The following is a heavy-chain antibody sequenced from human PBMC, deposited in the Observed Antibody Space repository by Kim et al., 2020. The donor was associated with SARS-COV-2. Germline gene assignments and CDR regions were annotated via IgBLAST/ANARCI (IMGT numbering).Heavy chain of an antibody. D-gene: IGHD4-17*01. CDR1: GGSVSSGSYY. J-gene: IGHJ4*02. V-gene: IGHV4-61*01. CDR2: IYYSGST. CDR3: AGRRDYGDYGY. Sequence: SETLSLTCTVSGGSVSSGSYYWSWIRQPPGKGLEWIGYIYYSGSTNYNPSLKSRVTISVDTSKNQFSLKLSSVTAADTAVYYCAGRRDYGDYGYWGQGTL.